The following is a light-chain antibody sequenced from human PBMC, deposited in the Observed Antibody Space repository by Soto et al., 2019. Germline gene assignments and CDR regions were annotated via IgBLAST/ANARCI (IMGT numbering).Light chain of an antibody. CDR2: AAS. CDR1: QSISSY. Sequence: DIQMTQSPSSLSASVGDRVTITCRASQSISSYLNWYQQKPGKAPKLLIYAASSLQSGVPSRFSGSGSGTDFTLTISSLQPEDFANYYSQQSYSTLPIAFGGGTKVDMK. V-gene: IGKV1-39*01. J-gene: IGKJ4*01. CDR3: QQSYSTLPIA.